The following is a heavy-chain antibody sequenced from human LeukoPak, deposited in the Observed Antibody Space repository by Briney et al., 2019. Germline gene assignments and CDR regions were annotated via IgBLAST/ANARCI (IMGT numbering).Heavy chain of an antibody. CDR2: IYSSGST. V-gene: IGHV4-59*01. CDR1: GGSISSYY. D-gene: IGHD3-10*01. CDR3: ARGGGLLWFGEPYYFDY. J-gene: IGHJ4*02. Sequence: PSETLSLTCTVSGGSISSYYWSWIRQPPGKGLGWIGYIYSSGSTNYNPSLKSRVTISVDTSKNQFSLKLSSVTAADTAVYYCARGGGLLWFGEPYYFDYWGQGTLVTVSS.